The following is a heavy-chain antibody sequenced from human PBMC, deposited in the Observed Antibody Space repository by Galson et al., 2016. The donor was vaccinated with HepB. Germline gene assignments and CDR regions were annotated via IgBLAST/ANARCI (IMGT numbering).Heavy chain of an antibody. CDR1: GYTFSSYA. CDR3: ARDLGVSSITARSGLDP. J-gene: IGHJ5*02. D-gene: IGHD6-6*01. CDR2: INAANGNT. V-gene: IGHV1-3*01. Sequence: QSGAEVKKPGASVKVSCKASGYTFSSYAMHWVRQAPGQRLEWLGWINAANGNTRYSQELQGRITITRDTSASTAYMDLTSLRSEDTAVYYCARDLGVSSITARSGLDPWGQGTLVTVSS.